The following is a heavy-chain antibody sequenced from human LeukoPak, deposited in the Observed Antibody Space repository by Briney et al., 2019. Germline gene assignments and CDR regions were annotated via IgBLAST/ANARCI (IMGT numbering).Heavy chain of an antibody. D-gene: IGHD3-9*01. CDR1: GGSISSYY. J-gene: IGHJ3*02. V-gene: IGHV4-59*01. CDR3: AREGYFDWFDAFDI. Sequence: PSETLSLTCTVSGGSISSYYWSWIRQPPGKGLEWIGYIYYSGSTNYNPSLKSRVTISVDTSKNQFSLKLSSVTAADTAVYYCAREGYFDWFDAFDIWGQGTMVTVSS. CDR2: IYYSGST.